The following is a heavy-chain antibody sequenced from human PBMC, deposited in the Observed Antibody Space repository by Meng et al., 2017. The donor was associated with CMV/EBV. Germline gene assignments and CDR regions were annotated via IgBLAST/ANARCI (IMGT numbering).Heavy chain of an antibody. CDR2: IYYSGST. V-gene: IGHV4-59*01. Sequence: SSSSYYWSWIRQPPGKGLEWIGYIYYSGSTNYNPSLKSRVTISVDTSKNQFSLKLSSVTAADTAVYYCARWGGVVVVAARSLDAFDIWGQGTMVTVSS. CDR1: SSSSYY. J-gene: IGHJ3*02. CDR3: ARWGGVVVVAARSLDAFDI. D-gene: IGHD2-15*01.